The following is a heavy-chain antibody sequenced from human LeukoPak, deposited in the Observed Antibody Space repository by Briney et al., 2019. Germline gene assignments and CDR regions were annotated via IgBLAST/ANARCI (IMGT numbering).Heavy chain of an antibody. CDR3: ARVSKPGWFDYYYMDV. J-gene: IGHJ6*03. Sequence: GGSLRLSCAASGFTFNSYAMKWVRQAPGKGLEWLAVVLSDGSDQYYVDSVRGRFTLSRDNSKNTLYLKMDNLRFEDKAVYYCARVSKPGWFDYYYMDVWGKGTTVTISS. V-gene: IGHV3-30*04. CDR2: VLSDGSDQ. CDR1: GFTFNSYA. D-gene: IGHD3-10*01.